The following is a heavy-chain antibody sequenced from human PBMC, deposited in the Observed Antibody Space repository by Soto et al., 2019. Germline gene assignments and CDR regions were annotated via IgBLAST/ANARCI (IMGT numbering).Heavy chain of an antibody. Sequence: GGSLRLSCAASGFTFSSYAMSWVRQAPGKGLEWVSAISGSGGSTYYADSVKGRFTISRDNPKNTLYLQMNSLRAEDTAVYYCAKNYDSRTSYYYYGMDVWGQGTTVTVSS. D-gene: IGHD3-22*01. CDR3: AKNYDSRTSYYYYGMDV. V-gene: IGHV3-23*01. J-gene: IGHJ6*02. CDR2: ISGSGGST. CDR1: GFTFSSYA.